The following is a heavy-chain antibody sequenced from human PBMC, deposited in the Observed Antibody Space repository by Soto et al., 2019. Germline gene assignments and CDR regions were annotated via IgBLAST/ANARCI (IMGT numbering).Heavy chain of an antibody. CDR1: GFTFSNFA. V-gene: IGHV3-23*01. D-gene: IGHD5-12*01. Sequence: PGGSLRLSCAASGFTFSNFAMNWVRQAPGKGLEWVSAISGRGGSTYYADSVKGRFTISRDNSKSTLYLQMNSLRAEDTAIYYCAFIQGYSGYDVDYWGQGTLVTVSS. J-gene: IGHJ4*02. CDR3: AFIQGYSGYDVDY. CDR2: ISGRGGST.